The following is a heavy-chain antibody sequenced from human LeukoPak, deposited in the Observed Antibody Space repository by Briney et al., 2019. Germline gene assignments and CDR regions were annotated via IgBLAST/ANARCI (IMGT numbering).Heavy chain of an antibody. CDR3: ARFRTWGDKAFDY. CDR1: GFTFNAFG. CDR2: IGTTSGAI. V-gene: IGHV3-48*01. J-gene: IGHJ4*02. D-gene: IGHD2-21*02. Sequence: GGSLRLSCAASGFTFNAFGMNWVRQAPGKGLGWVSYIGTTSGAIYYADSVKGRFTISRDSAKNSLYLQMNSLRAEDTAVYYCARFRTWGDKAFDYWGQGTLVTVSS.